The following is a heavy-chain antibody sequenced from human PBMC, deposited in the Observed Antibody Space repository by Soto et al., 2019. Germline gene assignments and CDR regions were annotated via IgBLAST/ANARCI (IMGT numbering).Heavy chain of an antibody. CDR1: GYTFTSYD. J-gene: IGHJ6*02. V-gene: IGHV1-8*01. D-gene: IGHD1-1*01. Sequence: QVQLVQSGAEVKKPGASVKVSCKASGYTFTSYDINWVRQATGQGLEWMGWMNPNSGNTGYAPKFQGRVPMTRNTPISTAYMELRSLRSEDTAVYYCARERTGTTSMDVWGQGTTVTVPS. CDR2: MNPNSGNT. CDR3: ARERTGTTSMDV.